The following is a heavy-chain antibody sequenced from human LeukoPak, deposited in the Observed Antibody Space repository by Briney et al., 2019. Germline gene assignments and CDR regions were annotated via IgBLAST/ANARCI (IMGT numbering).Heavy chain of an antibody. D-gene: IGHD7-27*01. V-gene: IGHV1-3*01. CDR2: INAGNGNT. CDR1: GYTFTSYA. CDR3: ARLGLYYYGMDV. J-gene: IGHJ6*02. Sequence: ASVNVSCKASGYTFTSYAMHWVRQAPGQRLEWMGWINAGNGNTKYSQKFQGRVTITRDTSASTAYMELSSLRSEDTAVYYCARLGLYYYGMDVWGQGTTVTVSS.